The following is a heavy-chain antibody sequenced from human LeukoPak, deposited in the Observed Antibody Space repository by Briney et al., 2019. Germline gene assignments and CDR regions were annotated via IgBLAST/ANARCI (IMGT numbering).Heavy chain of an antibody. Sequence: GGSLRLSCAASGFTFISYSMNWVRQAPGKGLEWVSSISSSGNFIRYADSLKGRFTISRDNAKNSLYLQMNSLRAEDTAVYYCARDRVTVPYFDYWGQGTLVTVSS. D-gene: IGHD4-17*01. CDR3: ARDRVTVPYFDY. J-gene: IGHJ4*02. CDR1: GFTFISYS. CDR2: ISSSGNFI. V-gene: IGHV3-21*01.